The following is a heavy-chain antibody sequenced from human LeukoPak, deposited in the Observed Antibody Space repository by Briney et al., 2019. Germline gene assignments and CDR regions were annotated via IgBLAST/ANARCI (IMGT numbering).Heavy chain of an antibody. CDR2: ISYDGSNK. Sequence: GGSLRLSCATSGFTFSSYAMHWVRQAPGKGLEWVAVISYDGSNKYYADSVKGRFTISRDNSKNTLYLQMNSLRAEDTAVYYCARLDIVATIQRPMDVWGQGTTVTVSS. CDR1: GFTFSSYA. D-gene: IGHD5-12*01. J-gene: IGHJ6*02. V-gene: IGHV3-30-3*01. CDR3: ARLDIVATIQRPMDV.